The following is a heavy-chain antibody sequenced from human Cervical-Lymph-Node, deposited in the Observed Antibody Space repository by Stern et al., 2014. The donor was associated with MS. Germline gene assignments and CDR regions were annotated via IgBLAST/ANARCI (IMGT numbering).Heavy chain of an antibody. CDR3: ARAGVGATIDSSYGMDV. CDR1: GVTFSSYA. V-gene: IGHV1-69*01. CDR2: IIPIFGTA. J-gene: IGHJ6*02. Sequence: VQLVESGAEVKKPGSSVKVSCKASGVTFSSYAISWVRQAPGQGLEWMGGIIPIFGTANYAQKFPGRVTLTADESTRIAYIELCSLRSEDTALYYCARAGVGATIDSSYGMDVWGQGTTVTVSS. D-gene: IGHD1-26*01.